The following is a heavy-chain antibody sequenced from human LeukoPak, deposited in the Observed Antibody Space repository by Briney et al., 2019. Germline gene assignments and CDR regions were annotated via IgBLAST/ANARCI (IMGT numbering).Heavy chain of an antibody. CDR3: VRDFEVPAAAPDYYYFYYMDV. CDR1: GFTFSVYG. D-gene: IGHD2-2*01. J-gene: IGHJ6*03. Sequence: PGGSLRLSCAVSGFTFSVYGMNWVRQAPGKGLEWLSHISGGGTTIYYADSVKSRFTVSRDNVENSLFLQMNSLRVDDTAVYYCVRDFEVPAAAPDYYYFYYMDVWGTGTTVTVSS. V-gene: IGHV3-48*04. CDR2: ISGGGTTI.